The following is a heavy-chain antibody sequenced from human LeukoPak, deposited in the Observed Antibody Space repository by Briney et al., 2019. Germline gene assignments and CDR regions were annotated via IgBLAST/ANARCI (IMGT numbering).Heavy chain of an antibody. Sequence: SGGSLRLSCAVSGFRFGSDWMSWVRQAPGKGLEWVANINQDGSEKYYVDSVKGRFTISRDNSKKTLYVEMSSLRAEDTAFYFCARESLDCSSISCLDYWGQGTLVTVSS. J-gene: IGHJ4*02. CDR2: INQDGSEK. D-gene: IGHD2-2*01. CDR1: GFRFGSDW. CDR3: ARESLDCSSISCLDY. V-gene: IGHV3-7*01.